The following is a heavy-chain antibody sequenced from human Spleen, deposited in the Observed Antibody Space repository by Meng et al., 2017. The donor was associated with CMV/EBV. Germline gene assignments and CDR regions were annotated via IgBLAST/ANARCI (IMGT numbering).Heavy chain of an antibody. CDR1: GYTFTSYY. CDR3: TIGAQRYDSTAYYFYTMDV. CDR2: ITPSGGKT. Sequence: ASVKVSCKASGYTFTSYYMHWVRQAPGQGLEWMGIITPSGGKTRFAQKFQGRVTMTSDTSTSTVYMELSSLRSEDTAVYYCTIGAQRYDSTAYYFYTMDVWGQGTTVTVSS. V-gene: IGHV1-46*01. J-gene: IGHJ6*02. D-gene: IGHD3-3*01.